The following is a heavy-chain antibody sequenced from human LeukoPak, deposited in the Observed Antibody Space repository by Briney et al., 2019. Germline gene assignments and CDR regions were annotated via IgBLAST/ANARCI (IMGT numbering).Heavy chain of an antibody. CDR1: GYILTTYG. CDR2: ISAYNGDT. J-gene: IGHJ4*02. Sequence: GASVKVSCKASGYILTTYGISWVRQAPGQGLEWMGWISAYNGDTDFAQHLQGRVSMTIDASTNTAYMELRSLRSDDTAVYCARPSGARRHLWLDYWGQGTVVTVSS. D-gene: IGHD5-18*01. V-gene: IGHV1-18*01. CDR3: ARPSGARRHLWLDY.